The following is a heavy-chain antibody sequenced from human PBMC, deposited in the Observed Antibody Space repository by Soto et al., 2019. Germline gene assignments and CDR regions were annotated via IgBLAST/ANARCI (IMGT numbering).Heavy chain of an antibody. J-gene: IGHJ4*02. CDR3: ARYIAVAGPLGY. CDR1: GGTFSSYT. D-gene: IGHD6-19*01. V-gene: IGHV1-69*02. Sequence: SVKVSCKASGGTFSSYTISWVRQAPGQGLEWMGRIIPILGIANYAQKFQGRVTITADKSTSTAYMELSSLRSEDTAVYYCARYIAVAGPLGYWGQGTLVTVSS. CDR2: IIPILGIA.